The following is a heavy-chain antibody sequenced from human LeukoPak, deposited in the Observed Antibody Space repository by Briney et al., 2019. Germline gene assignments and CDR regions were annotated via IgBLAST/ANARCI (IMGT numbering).Heavy chain of an antibody. CDR1: GFTFSSYE. Sequence: PGGSLRLSCAASGFTFSSYEMNWVRQALGKGLEWVSYISSSGSTIYYADSVKGRFTISRDNAKNSLYLQMNSLRAEDTAVYYCARDSVPSYYSDSSGYRAIDYWGQGTLVTVSS. D-gene: IGHD3-22*01. J-gene: IGHJ4*02. CDR2: ISSSGSTI. V-gene: IGHV3-48*03. CDR3: ARDSVPSYYSDSSGYRAIDY.